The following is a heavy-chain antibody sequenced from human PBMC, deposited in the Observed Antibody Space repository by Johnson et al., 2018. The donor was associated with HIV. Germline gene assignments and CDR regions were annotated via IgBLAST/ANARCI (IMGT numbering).Heavy chain of an antibody. CDR3: TASTGNGGFDI. D-gene: IGHD2-15*01. Sequence: VQLVESGGGLVKPGGSLRLSCAASGFTFTNAYMSWVRQAPGKGLEWVGRLTNKADGGTTDYTAPVKGRFTISGDDSKNTLYLQMNSLKTEDTAVYYCTASTGNGGFDIWGQGTMVTVSS. V-gene: IGHV3-15*01. CDR2: LTNKADGGTT. J-gene: IGHJ3*02. CDR1: GFTFTNAY.